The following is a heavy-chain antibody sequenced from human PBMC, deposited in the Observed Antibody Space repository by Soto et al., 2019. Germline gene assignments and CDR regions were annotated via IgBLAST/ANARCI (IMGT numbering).Heavy chain of an antibody. J-gene: IGHJ4*02. V-gene: IGHV4-59*01. CDR1: GGSISSAY. Sequence: SETLSLTCTVYGGSISSAYWSWIRQPPGKGLEWIGYTYYSGSSKYNPSFKSRVNISADTSKNQFSLKLSSMTAADTAVYYCARIGYYDSSGYYLGTFGYWGQGTLVTVSS. CDR3: ARIGYYDSSGYYLGTFGY. D-gene: IGHD3-22*01. CDR2: TYYSGSS.